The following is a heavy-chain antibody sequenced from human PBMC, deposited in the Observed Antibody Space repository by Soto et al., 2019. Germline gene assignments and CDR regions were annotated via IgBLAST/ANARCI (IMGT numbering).Heavy chain of an antibody. CDR1: GFTFNSYG. CDR3: AKDFKYFGGYDFWSGYFDY. Sequence: GGSLRLSCAASGFTFNSYGMHWVRQAPGKGLEWVAVISYDGSNKYYADSVKGRFTISRDNSKNTLYLQMNSLRAEDTAVYYCAKDFKYFGGYDFWSGYFDYWGQGTLVTVSS. CDR2: ISYDGSNK. V-gene: IGHV3-30*18. D-gene: IGHD3-3*01. J-gene: IGHJ4*02.